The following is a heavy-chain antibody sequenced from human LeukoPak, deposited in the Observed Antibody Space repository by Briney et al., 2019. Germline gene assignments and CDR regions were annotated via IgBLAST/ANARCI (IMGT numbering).Heavy chain of an antibody. CDR2: IKQDGSEK. J-gene: IGHJ4*02. D-gene: IGHD3-10*01. Sequence: GGSLRLSCAASGFTFSNYWMSWVRQAPGKGLEWVANIKQDGSEKYYVDSVKGRFTISRDNAKNSLYLQMNSLRAEDTAVYYCARSYYYGSGSNYYFDYWGQGTLVTVSS. V-gene: IGHV3-7*01. CDR3: ARSYYYGSGSNYYFDY. CDR1: GFTFSNYW.